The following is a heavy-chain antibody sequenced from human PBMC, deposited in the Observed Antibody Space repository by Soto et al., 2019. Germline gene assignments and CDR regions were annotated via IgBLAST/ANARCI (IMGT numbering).Heavy chain of an antibody. CDR3: ATRAEYYDFWSGYYGA. CDR2: IYPSDSDT. CDR1: GYSFSTSW. D-gene: IGHD3-3*01. V-gene: IGHV5-51*01. Sequence: GGSLQISCKGSGYSFSTSWIGCVRQMSGKGLEWMGTIYPSDSDTRYSPSFQGQVIISADKSTSTAYLQWRSLKASDTAMYYCATRAEYYDFWSGYYGAWGKGTLVTVS. J-gene: IGHJ5*02.